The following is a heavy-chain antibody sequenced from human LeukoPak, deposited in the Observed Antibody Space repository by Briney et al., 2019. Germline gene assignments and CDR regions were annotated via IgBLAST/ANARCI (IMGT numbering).Heavy chain of an antibody. J-gene: IGHJ5*02. V-gene: IGHV3-21*01. CDR3: ARGPAVAGNWFDP. Sequence: GGSLRLSCAASGFTFSSYSMNWVRQAPGKGLEWVSSISSSSSYIYYADSVKSRFTISRDSAKNSLYLQMNRLRAEDTAVYYCARGPAVAGNWFDPWGQGTLVTVSS. CDR2: ISSSSSYI. CDR1: GFTFSSYS. D-gene: IGHD6-19*01.